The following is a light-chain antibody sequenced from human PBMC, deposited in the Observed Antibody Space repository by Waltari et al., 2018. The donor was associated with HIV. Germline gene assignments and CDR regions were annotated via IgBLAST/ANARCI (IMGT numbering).Light chain of an antibody. Sequence: NFMLTQPHSVSESPGKTVTISCTRSSGSIASNYVQWYQQRPGSAPTTVIYEDNQRPSGVPARFSGSIDSSSNSASLTISGLKTEDEADYYCQSYDNSVLWVFGGGTKLTVL. CDR1: SGSIASNY. CDR2: EDN. J-gene: IGLJ3*02. CDR3: QSYDNSVLWV. V-gene: IGLV6-57*03.